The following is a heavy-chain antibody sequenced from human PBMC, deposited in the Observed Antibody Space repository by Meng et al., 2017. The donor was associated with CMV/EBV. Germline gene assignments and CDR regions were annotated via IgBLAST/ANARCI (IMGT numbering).Heavy chain of an antibody. J-gene: IGHJ4*02. V-gene: IGHV4-30-4*08. CDR3: ARVGRTSCYDY. Sequence: QGQLQEPGPGLVKPSQTLSLTCTVSGGSISSGDYYWSWIRQPPGKGLEWIGYIYYSGSTYYNPSLKSRVTISVDTSKNKFSLKLSSVTAADTAVYYCARVGRTSCYDYWGQGTLVTVSS. D-gene: IGHD2-2*01. CDR2: IYYSGST. CDR1: GGSISSGDYY.